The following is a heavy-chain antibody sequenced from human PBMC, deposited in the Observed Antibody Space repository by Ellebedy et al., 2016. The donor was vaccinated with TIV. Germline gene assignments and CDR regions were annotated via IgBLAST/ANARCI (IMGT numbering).Heavy chain of an antibody. CDR1: GFTFSSYW. CDR3: ATDPFNIEEAASFNS. D-gene: IGHD6-19*01. J-gene: IGHJ4*02. CDR2: ITPDGSDE. Sequence: GESLKISXAASGFTFSSYWMSWVRQAPGKGLEWVANITPDGSDEYYVGSVKGRFTISRDNAKNSLFLQVNSLRAEDTAVYYCATDPFNIEEAASFNSWGQGTLVTVSS. V-gene: IGHV3-7*01.